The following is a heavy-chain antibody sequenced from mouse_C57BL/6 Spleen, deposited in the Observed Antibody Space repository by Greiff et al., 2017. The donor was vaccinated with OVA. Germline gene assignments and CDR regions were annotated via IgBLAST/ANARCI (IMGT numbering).Heavy chain of an antibody. CDR2: FYYDGSST. CDR1: GFTFSDYF. V-gene: IGHV5-16*01. J-gene: IGHJ2*01. CDR3: ARDHGRLPLDY. D-gene: IGHD2-4*01. Sequence: EVKLMESEGGLVQPGSSMKLSRTASGFTFSDYFLALVRQVPEKGLEWVANFYYDGSSTYYLDSLKSRFIISRDNAKNIQYLKMSSMKAEDTATYYCARDHGRLPLDYWGQGTTLTVSS.